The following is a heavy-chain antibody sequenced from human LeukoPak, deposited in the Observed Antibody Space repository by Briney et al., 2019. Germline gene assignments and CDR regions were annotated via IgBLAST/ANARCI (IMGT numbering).Heavy chain of an antibody. CDR1: GYTFTSHD. J-gene: IGHJ3*02. Sequence: GASVKVSCKASGYTFTSHDINWVRQATGQGLEWMGWMNPNSGNTGYAQKFQGRVTMTRNTSISTAYMELSSLRSEDTAVYYCAPIFAIDDAFDIWGQGTMVTVSS. V-gene: IGHV1-8*01. CDR3: APIFAIDDAFDI. D-gene: IGHD3-3*01. CDR2: MNPNSGNT.